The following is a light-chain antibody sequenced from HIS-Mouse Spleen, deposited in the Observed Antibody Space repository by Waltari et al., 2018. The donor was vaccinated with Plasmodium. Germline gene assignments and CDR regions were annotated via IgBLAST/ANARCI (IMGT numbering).Light chain of an antibody. V-gene: IGKV1D-13*01. CDR3: QQFNNYPSIT. Sequence: AIQLTQSPSSLSASVADRVPITCRASQGISSALAWYQQKPGKAPKLLIYDASSLESGVPSRFSGSGSGTDFTLTISSLQPEDFATYYCQQFNNYPSITFGQGTRLEIK. CDR1: QGISSA. J-gene: IGKJ5*01. CDR2: DAS.